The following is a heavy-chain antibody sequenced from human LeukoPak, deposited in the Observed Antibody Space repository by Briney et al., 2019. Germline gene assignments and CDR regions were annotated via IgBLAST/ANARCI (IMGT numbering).Heavy chain of an antibody. J-gene: IGHJ4*02. D-gene: IGHD3-22*01. V-gene: IGHV4-61*05. CDR3: AGTYYYDSSGYYHYSL. CDR1: GGSISSSSYY. CDR2: IYYSGST. Sequence: SETLSLTCTVSGGSISSSSYYWGWIRQPPGKGLEWIGYIYYSGSTNYNPSLKSRVTISVDTSKNQFSLKLSSVTAADTAVYYCAGTYYYDSSGYYHYSLWGQGTLVTVSS.